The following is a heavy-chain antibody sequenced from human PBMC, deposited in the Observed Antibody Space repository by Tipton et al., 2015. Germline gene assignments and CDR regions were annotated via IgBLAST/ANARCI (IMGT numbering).Heavy chain of an antibody. J-gene: IGHJ3*02. CDR2: VFYTGST. CDR3: ARGSFDI. CDR1: GGSISSEY. V-gene: IGHV4-59*01. Sequence: LRLSCTVSGGSISSEYWSWIRQPPGKGPEWIGYVFYTGSTYYNPSLESRVTISVDTFENQFSLKLSSVTAADTAVYYCARGSFDIWGQGTLVTVSS.